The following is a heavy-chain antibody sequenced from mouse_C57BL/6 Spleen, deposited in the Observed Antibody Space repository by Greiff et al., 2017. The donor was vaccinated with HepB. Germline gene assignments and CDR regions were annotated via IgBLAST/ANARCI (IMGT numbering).Heavy chain of an antibody. Sequence: LVESGAELVRPGASVKLSCKASGYTFTDYYINWVKQRPGQGLEWIARIYPGSGNTYYNEKFKGKATLTAEKSSSTAYMQLSSLTSEDSAVYFCARYYSNYLYAMDYWGQGTSVTVSS. J-gene: IGHJ4*01. V-gene: IGHV1-76*01. CDR1: GYTFTDYY. CDR2: IYPGSGNT. CDR3: ARYYSNYLYAMDY. D-gene: IGHD2-5*01.